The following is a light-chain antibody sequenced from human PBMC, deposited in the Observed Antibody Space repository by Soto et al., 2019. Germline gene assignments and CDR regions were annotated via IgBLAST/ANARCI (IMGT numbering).Light chain of an antibody. V-gene: IGKV1-9*01. Sequence: IQLTQSPSSLSASVGDRVTITCRASRGISSYLAWYQQKPGKAPKLLIYAASTLQSGVPSRFSGSGSGTDFTLTISSLQPEDFATYYCQQLNSNPLTFGGGTKVEIK. CDR1: RGISSY. J-gene: IGKJ4*01. CDR2: AAS. CDR3: QQLNSNPLT.